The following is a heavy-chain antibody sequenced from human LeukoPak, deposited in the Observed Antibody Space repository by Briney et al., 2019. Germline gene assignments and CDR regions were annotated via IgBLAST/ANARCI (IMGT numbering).Heavy chain of an antibody. J-gene: IGHJ4*02. CDR2: VCSNSACA. CDR3: VRRDGYNFDY. D-gene: IGHD5-24*01. Sequence: GGSLRLSCAASGFPLSSYAMHWVRQAPGKGLEYVSAVCSNSACADYADSVSGRFTISRDNSKNTVYLQMGNLRVEDTAVYYCVRRDGYNFDYWGQGTLVTVSS. V-gene: IGHV3-64*02. CDR1: GFPLSSYA.